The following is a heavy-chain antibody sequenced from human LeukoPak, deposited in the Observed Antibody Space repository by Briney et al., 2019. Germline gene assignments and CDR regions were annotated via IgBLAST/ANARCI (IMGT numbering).Heavy chain of an antibody. CDR3: ATGPTVVTPVWYFQH. D-gene: IGHD4-23*01. J-gene: IGHJ1*01. V-gene: IGHV1-69*05. CDR2: IIPIFGTA. CDR1: GGTFSSYA. Sequence: SVNVSCKASGGTFSSYAISWVRQAPGQGLEWMGGIIPIFGTANHAQKFQCRVTITTDESTSTGYMELSSLRSEDTAVYYCATGPTVVTPVWYFQHWGQGTLVTVSS.